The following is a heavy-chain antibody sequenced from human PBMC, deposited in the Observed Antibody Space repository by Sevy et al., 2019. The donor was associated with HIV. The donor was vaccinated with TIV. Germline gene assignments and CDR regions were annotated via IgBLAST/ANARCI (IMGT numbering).Heavy chain of an antibody. CDR1: GGSISSSSYY. CDR2: IYYSGST. Sequence: SETLSLTCTVSGGSISSSSYYWGWIHQPPGKGLEWIGSIYYSGSTYYNPSLKSRVTISVDTSKNQFSLKLSSVTAADTAVYYCARDPYYFDYWGQGTLVTVSS. CDR3: ARDPYYFDY. J-gene: IGHJ4*02. V-gene: IGHV4-39*02.